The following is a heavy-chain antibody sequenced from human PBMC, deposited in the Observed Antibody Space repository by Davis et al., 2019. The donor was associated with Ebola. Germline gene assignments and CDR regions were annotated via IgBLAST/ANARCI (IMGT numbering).Heavy chain of an antibody. Sequence: SVKVSCKASGGTFSSYAISWVRQAPGQGLEWMGRIIPILGRTNYAQKFQGRVTITADTSTSTVYMEVSRLTSADTAVYYCATPGEAYNSGNYFYAMDFWGQGTTVTVSS. D-gene: IGHD3-10*01. CDR1: GGTFSSYA. J-gene: IGHJ6*02. CDR3: ATPGEAYNSGNYFYAMDF. V-gene: IGHV1-69*04. CDR2: IIPILGRT.